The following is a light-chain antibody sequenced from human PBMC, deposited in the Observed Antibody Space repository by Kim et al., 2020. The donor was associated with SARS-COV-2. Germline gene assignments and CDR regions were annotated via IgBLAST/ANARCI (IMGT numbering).Light chain of an antibody. J-gene: IGLJ2*01. CDR3: NSRDSSGNHLV. CDR2: GKN. Sequence: SSELTQDPAVSVALGQTVRITCQGDSLRSYYASWYQQKPGQAPVLVIFGKNNRPSGIPDRFSGSISGNIASLTITVAQAEAEADYYCNSRDSSGNHLVFG. CDR1: SLRSYY. V-gene: IGLV3-19*01.